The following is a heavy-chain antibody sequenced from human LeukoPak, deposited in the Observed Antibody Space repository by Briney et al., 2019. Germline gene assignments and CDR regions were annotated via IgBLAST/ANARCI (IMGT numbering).Heavy chain of an antibody. CDR1: GYTFTSYA. CDR3: AREPSPIAAARFDY. D-gene: IGHD6-13*01. V-gene: IGHV1-3*01. Sequence: ASVTVSFKASGYTFTSYAMHWVRQAPGQRLEWMGWINAGNGNTKYSQKFQGRVTITRDTSASTAYMELSSLRSEDTAVYYCAREPSPIAAARFDYWGQGTLVTVSS. J-gene: IGHJ4*02. CDR2: INAGNGNT.